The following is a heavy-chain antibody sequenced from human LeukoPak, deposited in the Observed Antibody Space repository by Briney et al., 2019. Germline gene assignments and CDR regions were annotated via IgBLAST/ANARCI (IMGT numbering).Heavy chain of an antibody. V-gene: IGHV3-30*04. D-gene: IGHD4-17*01. CDR3: ARDHDYGDYEGADYFDY. Sequence: GGSLRLSCAASGFALSSYAMSWVRQAPGKGLEWVAVISYDGSNKYYADSVKGRFTISRDNSKNTLYLQMNSLRAEDTAVYYCARDHDYGDYEGADYFDYWGQGTLVTVSS. J-gene: IGHJ4*02. CDR2: ISYDGSNK. CDR1: GFALSSYA.